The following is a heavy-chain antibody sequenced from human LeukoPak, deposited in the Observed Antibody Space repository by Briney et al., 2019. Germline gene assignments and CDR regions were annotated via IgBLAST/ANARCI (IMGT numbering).Heavy chain of an antibody. D-gene: IGHD6-13*01. V-gene: IGHV1-46*01. CDR2: INPSAGTT. CDR1: GNTFTNYY. Sequence: ASVKVSCKASGNTFTNYYMHWVRQAPGQGLEWMGIINPSAGTTTYAQKFQGRVTMTRDTSTSTVYMELSSLRSEDTAVYYCARDGDENSSSWSWFDPWGQGTLVTVSS. J-gene: IGHJ5*02. CDR3: ARDGDENSSSWSWFDP.